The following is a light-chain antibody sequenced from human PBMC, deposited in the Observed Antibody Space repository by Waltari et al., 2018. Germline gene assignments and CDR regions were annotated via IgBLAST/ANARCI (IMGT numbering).Light chain of an antibody. CDR1: QTIRES. V-gene: IGKV3-20*01. J-gene: IGKJ1*01. Sequence: EIVLTQSPGTLSLSPGDRATLSCRASQTIRESLAWYQQKPGQAPRLLIYGASSRAAGIPDRFSGSGSGTDFSLTISRLEPEDFAVYYCQHYVRLPVTFGRGTKVEIK. CDR3: QHYVRLPVT. CDR2: GAS.